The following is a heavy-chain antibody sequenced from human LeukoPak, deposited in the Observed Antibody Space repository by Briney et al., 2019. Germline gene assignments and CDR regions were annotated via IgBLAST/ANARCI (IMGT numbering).Heavy chain of an antibody. CDR1: GFTFSSYS. CDR2: ISSSSSYI. V-gene: IGHV3-21*01. D-gene: IGHD6-13*01. CDR3: ARDIAAAGTPYYFDY. J-gene: IGHJ4*02. Sequence: GGSLRLXCAASGFTFSSYSMNWVRQAPGKGLEWVSSISSSSSYIYYADSVKGRFTISRDNAKNSLYLQMNSLRAEDTAVYYCARDIAAAGTPYYFDYWGQGTLVTVSS.